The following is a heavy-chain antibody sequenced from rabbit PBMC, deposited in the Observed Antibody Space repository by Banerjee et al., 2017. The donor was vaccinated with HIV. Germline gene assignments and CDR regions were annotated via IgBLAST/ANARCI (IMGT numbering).Heavy chain of an antibody. Sequence: QSLEETGGGLVQPGGSLTLSCKASGFDFSSYYMNWVRQAPGKGLEWIACIYPGDGTTYYASWAKGRFTISKASSTTVTLQMTGLTAADTATYFCARGSPGVLYAYFKLWGPGTLVTVS. J-gene: IGHJ4*01. CDR1: GFDFSSYY. D-gene: IGHD3-1*01. CDR3: ARGSPGVLYAYFKL. CDR2: IYPGDGTT. V-gene: IGHV1S40*01.